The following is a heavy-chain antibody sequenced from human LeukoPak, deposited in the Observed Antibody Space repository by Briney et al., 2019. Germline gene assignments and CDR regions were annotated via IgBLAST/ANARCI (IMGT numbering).Heavy chain of an antibody. Sequence: GRSLRLSCAASGFTFGAYAMHWVRQAPGKGLEWVSGISWNSGSIGYADSVKGRFTISRDNAKNSLYLQMNSLRAEDTALYYCAKDSIRYDSSGYYFDYWGQGTLVTVSS. D-gene: IGHD3-22*01. CDR1: GFTFGAYA. CDR2: ISWNSGSI. J-gene: IGHJ4*02. CDR3: AKDSIRYDSSGYYFDY. V-gene: IGHV3-9*01.